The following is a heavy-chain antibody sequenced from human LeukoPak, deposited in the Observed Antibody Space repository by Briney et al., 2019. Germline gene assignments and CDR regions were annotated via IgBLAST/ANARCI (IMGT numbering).Heavy chain of an antibody. J-gene: IGHJ3*02. CDR2: IRYDGSNK. Sequence: GGSLRLSCAASGFTFSSYGMHWVRQAPGKGLEWVAFIRYDGSNKYYADSVKGRFTISRDNSKNTLYLQMNSLRAEDTAVYYCAKGRGLWSGEPYDAFDIWGQGTMVTVSS. D-gene: IGHD3-10*01. V-gene: IGHV3-30*02. CDR3: AKGRGLWSGEPYDAFDI. CDR1: GFTFSSYG.